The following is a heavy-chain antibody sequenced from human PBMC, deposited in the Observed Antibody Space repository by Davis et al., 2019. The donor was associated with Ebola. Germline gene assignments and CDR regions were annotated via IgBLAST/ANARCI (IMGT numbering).Heavy chain of an antibody. Sequence: PGGSLRLSCTASGFTFGDYAMSWVRQAPGKGLEWVGFIRSKAYGGTTEYAASVKGRFTISRDDSKSIAYLQMNSLKTEDTAVYYCTRDLIAAAGTYYYGMDVWGQGTTATVSS. CDR2: IRSKAYGGTT. CDR1: GFTFGDYA. D-gene: IGHD6-13*01. V-gene: IGHV3-49*04. CDR3: TRDLIAAAGTYYYGMDV. J-gene: IGHJ6*02.